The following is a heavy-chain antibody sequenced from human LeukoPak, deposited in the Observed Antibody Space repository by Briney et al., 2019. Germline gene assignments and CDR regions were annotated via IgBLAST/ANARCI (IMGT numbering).Heavy chain of an antibody. CDR2: ISYDGNHK. V-gene: IGHV3-30*18. CDR1: GFTFSDYG. Sequence: GGSLRLSCAASGFTFSDYGMHWVRQAPGKGPEWVAVISYDGNHKYYTDSVKGRFTISRGNSKNTLYLQMSSLRAEDTAVYYCTKDDAYSSSWYACDIWGQGTMVTVSS. J-gene: IGHJ3*02. D-gene: IGHD6-13*01. CDR3: TKDDAYSSSWYACDI.